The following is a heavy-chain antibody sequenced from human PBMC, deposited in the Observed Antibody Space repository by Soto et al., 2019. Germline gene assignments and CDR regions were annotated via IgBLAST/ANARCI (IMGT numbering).Heavy chain of an antibody. J-gene: IGHJ4*02. CDR2: INPNSGGT. CDR1: GYTFTGYY. CDR3: ARASCSGGSCYYFDY. D-gene: IGHD2-15*01. V-gene: IGHV1-2*04. Sequence: ASVKVSCKASGYTFTGYYMHWVRQAPGQGLEWMGWINPNSGGTNYAQKFQGWVTMTRDTSISAAYMELSRLRSDDTAVYYRARASCSGGSCYYFDYWGQGTLVTVSS.